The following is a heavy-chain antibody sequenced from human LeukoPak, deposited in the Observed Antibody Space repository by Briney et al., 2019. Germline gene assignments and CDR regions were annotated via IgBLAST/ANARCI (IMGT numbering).Heavy chain of an antibody. D-gene: IGHD1-26*01. V-gene: IGHV3-7*01. J-gene: IGHJ4*02. Sequence: PGGSLRLSCAASGFTFSSYCMSWVRQAPGKGLEWVANIKQDGSNKYYVDSVKGRFTISRDNAKNTLYLQMNSLRAEDTAVYYCAVIVGATLGYWGQGTLVTVSS. CDR1: GFTFSSYC. CDR2: IKQDGSNK. CDR3: AVIVGATLGY.